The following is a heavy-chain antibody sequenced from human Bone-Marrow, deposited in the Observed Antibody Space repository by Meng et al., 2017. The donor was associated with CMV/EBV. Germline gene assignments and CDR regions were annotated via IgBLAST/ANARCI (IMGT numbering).Heavy chain of an antibody. V-gene: IGHV1-46*01. Sequence: ASVKVSCKASGYTFTSYYMHWVRQAPGQGLEWMGIINPSGGSTSYAQKFQGRVTMTRDTSTSTVYMELSSLRSEDTAVYYCARVGVGAPAGYEYYFDYWVQGTLVTVSS. J-gene: IGHJ4*02. CDR1: GYTFTSYY. D-gene: IGHD1-26*01. CDR2: INPSGGST. CDR3: ARVGVGAPAGYEYYFDY.